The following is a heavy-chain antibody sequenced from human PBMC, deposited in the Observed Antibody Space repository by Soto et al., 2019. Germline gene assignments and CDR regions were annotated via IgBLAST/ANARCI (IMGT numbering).Heavy chain of an antibody. CDR3: AREPSRGLRSAFDI. D-gene: IGHD4-17*01. CDR1: GFTFSSYG. CDR2: IWYDGSNK. Sequence: GGSLRLSCAASGFTFSSYGMHWVRQAPGKGLEWVAVIWYDGSNKYYADSVKGRFTISRDNSKNTLYLQMNSLRAEDTAVYYCAREPSRGLRSAFDIWGQGTMVTVSS. V-gene: IGHV3-33*01. J-gene: IGHJ3*02.